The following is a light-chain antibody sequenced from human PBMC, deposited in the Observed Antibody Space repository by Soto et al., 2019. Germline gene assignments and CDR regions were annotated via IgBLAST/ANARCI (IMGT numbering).Light chain of an antibody. CDR1: QSISRY. Sequence: EIQLTQSPSTLSSSVGERVTISCRASQSISRYLAWYQQKPGQAPRLLIYAASNWETGIPARFSGSGSGTDFTLTISSLQPEDFATYYCQQYDSLPRTFGQGTKVDIK. J-gene: IGKJ1*01. CDR3: QQYDSLPRT. V-gene: IGKV3-11*01. CDR2: AAS.